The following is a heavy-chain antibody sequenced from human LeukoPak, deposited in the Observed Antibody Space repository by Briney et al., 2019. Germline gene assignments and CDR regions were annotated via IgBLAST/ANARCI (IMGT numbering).Heavy chain of an antibody. D-gene: IGHD5-24*01. CDR1: VYTFVAYY. CDR2: INPNTGDT. Sequence: ASVKVSCKASVYTFVAYYMHWVRQAPGQGPEWMGWINPNTGDTKYAQKFQGRVTMTRDTSIGTAYMELTRLRSDDTAVYYCARVRDGNTVDFDYWGQGTLVTVSS. CDR3: ARVRDGNTVDFDY. J-gene: IGHJ4*02. V-gene: IGHV1-2*02.